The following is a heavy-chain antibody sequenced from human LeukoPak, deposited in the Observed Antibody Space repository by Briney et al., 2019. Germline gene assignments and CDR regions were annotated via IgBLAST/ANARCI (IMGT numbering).Heavy chain of an antibody. CDR1: GFTFSDYY. D-gene: IGHD5-12*01. V-gene: IGHV3-11*01. Sequence: KAGGSLRLSCAASGFTFSDYYMSWIRQALGKGLEWVSYISSSGSTIYYADSVKGRFTISRDNAKNSLYPQVNSLRAEDTAVYYCARLGGYVYFDYWGQGTLVTVSS. CDR2: ISSSGSTI. CDR3: ARLGGYVYFDY. J-gene: IGHJ4*02.